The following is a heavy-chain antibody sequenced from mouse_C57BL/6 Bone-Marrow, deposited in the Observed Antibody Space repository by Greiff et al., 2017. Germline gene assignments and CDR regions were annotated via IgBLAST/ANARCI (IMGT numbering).Heavy chain of an antibody. CDR3: TTCGSSFYWYFDV. Sequence: EVQLQQSGAELVRPGASVKLSCTASGFNIKDYYMHWVKQRPEQGLEWIGRIDPEDGDTEYASKFQGKATMTADTSSNTAYLQLSSLTSEDAAVYYCTTCGSSFYWYFDVWGKGTTVTVSS. CDR2: IDPEDGDT. CDR1: GFNIKDYY. J-gene: IGHJ1*03. V-gene: IGHV14-1*01. D-gene: IGHD1-1*01.